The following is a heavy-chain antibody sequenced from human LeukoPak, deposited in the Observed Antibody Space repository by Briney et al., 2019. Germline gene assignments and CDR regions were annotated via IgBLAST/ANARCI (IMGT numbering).Heavy chain of an antibody. V-gene: IGHV1-18*01. Sequence: ASVKVSCKASGYTFTSYGISWVRQAPGQGLEWMGWISAYNGNTNYAQKLQGRVTMTTDTSTSTAYMELRSLRSDDTAVYYCARVRYDYVWGSYRPTRYFDYWGQGTLVTVSS. CDR1: GYTFTSYG. CDR3: ARVRYDYVWGSYRPTRYFDY. J-gene: IGHJ4*02. CDR2: ISAYNGNT. D-gene: IGHD3-16*02.